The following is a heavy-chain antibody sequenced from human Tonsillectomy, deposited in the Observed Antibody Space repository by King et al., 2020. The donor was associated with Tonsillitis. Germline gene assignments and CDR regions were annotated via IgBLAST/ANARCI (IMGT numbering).Heavy chain of an antibody. CDR3: ARDPIPKWGLGGYHSDY. CDR1: GFTFSNHG. Sequence: VQLVESGGGVVQPGRSLRLSCAASGFTFSNHGMHWVRQAPGKGLEWVAVIWYDGSNEFYADSVKGRFAISRDNSNNTLYLQMNSLRAEDTAVFYCARDPIPKWGLGGYHSDYWGPGTLVTVSS. CDR2: IWYDGSNE. V-gene: IGHV3-33*01. J-gene: IGHJ4*02. D-gene: IGHD7-27*01.